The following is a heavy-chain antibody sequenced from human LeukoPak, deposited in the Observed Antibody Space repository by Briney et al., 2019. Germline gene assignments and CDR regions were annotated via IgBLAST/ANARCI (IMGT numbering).Heavy chain of an antibody. J-gene: IGHJ4*02. CDR1: GGSISSGGYY. CDR2: IYHSGST. Sequence: SETLSLTCTVSGGSISSGGYYWSWIRQPPGKGLEWIGYIYHSGSTYYNPSLKSRVTMSVDTSKNQFSLKLSSVTAADTAVYYCAREVGYCTNGVCFFDYWGQGTLVTVSS. CDR3: AREVGYCTNGVCFFDY. D-gene: IGHD2-8*01. V-gene: IGHV4-30-2*01.